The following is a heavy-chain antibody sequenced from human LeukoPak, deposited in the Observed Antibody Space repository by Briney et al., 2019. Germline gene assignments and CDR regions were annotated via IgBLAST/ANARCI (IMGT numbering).Heavy chain of an antibody. D-gene: IGHD3-22*01. V-gene: IGHV3-9*01. CDR1: GFTFDDYA. CDR3: AKDTGYYYDSSNYWN. CDR2: ISWNSGSI. J-gene: IGHJ4*02. Sequence: GGSLRLSCAASGFTFDDYAMHWVRQAPGKGLEWVSGISWNSGSIGYADSVKGRFTISRDNAKNSLYLQMNSLRAEDTALYYCAKDTGYYYDSSNYWNWGQGTLVTVSS.